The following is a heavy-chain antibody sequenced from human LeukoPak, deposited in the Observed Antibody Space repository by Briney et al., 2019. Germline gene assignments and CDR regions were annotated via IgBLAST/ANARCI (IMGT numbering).Heavy chain of an antibody. CDR2: IYYSGST. CDR3: ARDLAAAVAATGY. D-gene: IGHD6-19*01. V-gene: IGHV4-59*01. J-gene: IGHJ4*02. Sequence: PSETLSLTCTVSGGSISSYYWSWIRQPPGKGLEWIGYIYYSGSTNYNPSLKSRVTISVDTSKNQFSLKLSSVTAADTAVYYCARDLAAAVAATGYWGQGTLVTVSS. CDR1: GGSISSYY.